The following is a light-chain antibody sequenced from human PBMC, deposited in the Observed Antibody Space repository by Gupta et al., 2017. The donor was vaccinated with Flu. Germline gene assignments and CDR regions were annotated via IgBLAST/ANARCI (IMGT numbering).Light chain of an antibody. V-gene: IGLV2-14*03. Sequence: VSGSPGQSVTISCTGTSSVVAYNFVSWHQHHPGEAPKLLIYDVSRRPSGISYRFSGSNFGSTASLTISGLQVEDEAVYFCSSYTSSTARVFGTGTEVTVL. CDR1: SSVVAYNF. CDR2: DVS. CDR3: SSYTSSTARV. J-gene: IGLJ1*01.